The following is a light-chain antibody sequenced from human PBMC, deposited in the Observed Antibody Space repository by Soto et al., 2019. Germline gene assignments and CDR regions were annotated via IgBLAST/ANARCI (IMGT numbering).Light chain of an antibody. V-gene: IGKV3-20*01. J-gene: IGKJ1*01. CDR3: QQYGSSPRT. CDR2: GAS. CDR1: QTVGSN. Sequence: EIVLTQSRDTLSVSPGERATLSCRASQTVGSNLAWYQQKPGQAPRLLIYGASSRATGIPDRFSGSGSGTGFTLTISRLEPEDFAVYYCQQYGSSPRTFGQGTKVDI.